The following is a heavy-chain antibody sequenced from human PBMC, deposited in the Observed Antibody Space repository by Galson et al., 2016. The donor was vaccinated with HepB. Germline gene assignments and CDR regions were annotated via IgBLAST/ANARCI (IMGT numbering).Heavy chain of an antibody. CDR2: ISSSSSYI. V-gene: IGHV3-21*01. CDR3: ARVLPAADSYYYYGMDV. J-gene: IGHJ6*04. D-gene: IGHD2-2*01. Sequence: SLRLSCAASGFTFSYYSMNWVRQAPGKGLEWVSFISSSSSYIYYADSAKGRFTISRDNAKNSLYLQMNSLRAEDTAVYYCARVLPAADSYYYYGMDVWGKGTTVTVSS. CDR1: GFTFSYYS.